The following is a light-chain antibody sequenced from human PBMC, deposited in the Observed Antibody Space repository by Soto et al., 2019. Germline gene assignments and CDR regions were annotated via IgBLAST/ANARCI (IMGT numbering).Light chain of an antibody. CDR3: QQYNSYPIT. CDR1: QTISSW. J-gene: IGKJ5*01. V-gene: IGKV1-5*01. CDR2: DAS. Sequence: DIQLTQSPSFLSASVGDRVTITFRASQTISSWLAWYQQKPGKAPKLLIYDASNLESGVPSRFSGSGSGTEFTLTISSLQPDDFATYYCQQYNSYPITFGQGTRLEIK.